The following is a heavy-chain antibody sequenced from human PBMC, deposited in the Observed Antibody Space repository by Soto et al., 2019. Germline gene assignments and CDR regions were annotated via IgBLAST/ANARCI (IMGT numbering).Heavy chain of an antibody. J-gene: IGHJ4*02. CDR2: VNHSGRT. Sequence: SETLLLTCAINGAPFRGYVWCWSRQPPGKGLEWIGEVNHSGRTNYNPSLKSRLTISADTSKSQYSLKLTSLTAADTAVYYVARSESFSSRWYPYVDYRGKGSLV. V-gene: IGHV4-34*01. CDR3: ARSESFSSRWYPYVDY. D-gene: IGHD6-13*01. CDR1: GAPFRGYV.